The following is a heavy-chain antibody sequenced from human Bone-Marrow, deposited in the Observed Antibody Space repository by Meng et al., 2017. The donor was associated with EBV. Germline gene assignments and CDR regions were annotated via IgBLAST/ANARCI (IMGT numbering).Heavy chain of an antibody. D-gene: IGHD6-13*01. CDR1: GYTFTGYY. J-gene: IGHJ4*02. CDR3: ARLGIGSSWYYFDY. CDR2: INPNSGGT. V-gene: IGHV1-2*06. Sequence: QGQGVQVEAEVKKPGASVKVSCKASGYTFTGYYMHWVRQAPGQGLEWMGRINPNSGGTNYAQKFQGRVTMTRDTSISTAYMELSRLRSDDTAVYYCARLGIGSSWYYFDYWGQGTLVTVSS.